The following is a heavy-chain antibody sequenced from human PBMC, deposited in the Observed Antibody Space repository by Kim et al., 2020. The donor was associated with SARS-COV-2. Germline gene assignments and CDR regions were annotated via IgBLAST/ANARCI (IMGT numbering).Heavy chain of an antibody. D-gene: IGHD7-27*01. CDR1: GFTFSSYE. Sequence: GGSLRLSCAASGFTFSSYEMNWVRQAPGKGLEWVSYISSSGSTIYYADSVKGRFTISRDNAKNSLYLQMNSLRAEDTAVYYCASSGDRSYWGFSSYYYYGMDVWGQGTTVTVSS. CDR2: ISSSGSTI. CDR3: ASSGDRSYWGFSSYYYYGMDV. V-gene: IGHV3-48*03. J-gene: IGHJ6*02.